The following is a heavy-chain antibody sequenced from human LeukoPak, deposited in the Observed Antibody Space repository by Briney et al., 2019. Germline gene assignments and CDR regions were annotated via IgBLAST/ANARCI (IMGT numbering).Heavy chain of an antibody. CDR3: AKGGIRIAARRTPNWFDP. V-gene: IGHV3-23*01. Sequence: GGSLRLSCAASGFTFSSYAMSWVRQAPGKGLEWVSAISGSGGSTYYADSVKGRFTISRANSKNTLYLQMNSLRAEDTAVYYCAKGGIRIAARRTPNWFDPWGQGTLVTVSS. J-gene: IGHJ5*02. CDR1: GFTFSSYA. CDR2: ISGSGGST. D-gene: IGHD6-6*01.